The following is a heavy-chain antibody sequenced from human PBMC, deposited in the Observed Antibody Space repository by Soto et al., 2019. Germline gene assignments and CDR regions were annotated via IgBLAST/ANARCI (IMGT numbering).Heavy chain of an antibody. Sequence: ASVKVSCQASGYTFTSNSMHWVRQAPGQRLEWMGWINTGSGNTEYSQKFRGRVTLTRDTSASTAYMELSNLRSEDTAVYYCARYDSQYFQYWGRGTLVTVSS. V-gene: IGHV1-3*04. CDR3: ARYDSQYFQY. D-gene: IGHD3-22*01. CDR1: GYTFTSNS. CDR2: INTGSGNT. J-gene: IGHJ1*01.